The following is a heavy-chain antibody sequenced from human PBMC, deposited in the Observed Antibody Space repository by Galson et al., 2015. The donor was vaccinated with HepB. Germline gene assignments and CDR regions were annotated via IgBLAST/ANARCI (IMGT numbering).Heavy chain of an antibody. CDR2: IRSKDYGGTT. CDR1: GFTFGDFA. J-gene: IGHJ3*02. D-gene: IGHD3-10*01. Sequence: SLRLSCATSGFTFGDFAMSWVRQAPGKGLEWVGFIRSKDYGGTTDYVASVKGGFTVSRDDSKSIAYLQMNSLKTDDTAVYYCTRDGTYGEGVFDIWGQGTMVTVSS. CDR3: TRDGTYGEGVFDI. V-gene: IGHV3-49*04.